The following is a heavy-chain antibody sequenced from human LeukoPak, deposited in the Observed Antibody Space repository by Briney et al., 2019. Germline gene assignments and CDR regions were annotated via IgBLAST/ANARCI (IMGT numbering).Heavy chain of an antibody. D-gene: IGHD4-17*01. V-gene: IGHV3-66*01. CDR3: AKDGYGDSVGRRFDP. CDR2: IYDGDNT. Sequence: GGSLRLSCAASGFTFSSYDMNWVRQAPGKGLEWVSVIYDGDNTNYPDSVKGRFTISRDNSKNTLYLQMNSLGAEDTAVYYCAKDGYGDSVGRRFDPWGQGTLVTVSS. J-gene: IGHJ5*02. CDR1: GFTFSSYD.